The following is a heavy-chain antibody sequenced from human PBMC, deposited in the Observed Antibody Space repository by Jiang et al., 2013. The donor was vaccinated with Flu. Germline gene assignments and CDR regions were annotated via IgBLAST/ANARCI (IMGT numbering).Heavy chain of an antibody. Sequence: VKKPGSSVKVSCKASGGTFSSYGISWVRQAPGQGLEWMGWISAYNGNTNYAQKLQGRVTMTTDTSTSTAYMELRSLRSDDTAVYYCARDYYDSSGYKLVDDYWGQGTLVTVSS. CDR2: ISAYNGNT. CDR3: ARDYYDSSGYKLVDDY. D-gene: IGHD3-22*01. CDR1: GGTFSSYG. J-gene: IGHJ4*02. V-gene: IGHV1-18*01.